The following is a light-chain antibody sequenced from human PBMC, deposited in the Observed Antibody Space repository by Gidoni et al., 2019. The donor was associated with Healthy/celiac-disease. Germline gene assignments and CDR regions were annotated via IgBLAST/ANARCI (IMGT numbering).Light chain of an antibody. J-gene: IGLJ1*01. CDR2: QDS. CDR1: KLGDKY. Sequence: SYELTQPPSVSVSPGQTASITRSGDKLGDKYACWYQQKPGQSPVLVIYQDSKRPSGIPERFSGSNSGNTATLTISGTQAMDEADYYCQACDSSTAEIVFGTGTKVTVL. CDR3: QACDSSTAEIV. V-gene: IGLV3-1*01.